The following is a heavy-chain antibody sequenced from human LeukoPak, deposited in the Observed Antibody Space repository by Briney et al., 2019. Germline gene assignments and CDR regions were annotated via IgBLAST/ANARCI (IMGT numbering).Heavy chain of an antibody. Sequence: GSLRLSCGASGFTFGTYWMHWVRQAPGKGLVWVSGINSDGGTTTYADSVKGRFTISRDNAKNSLYLQMNSLRAEDTAVYYCARGPTMKMDVWGKGTTVTVSS. CDR3: ARGPTMKMDV. CDR2: INSDGGTT. V-gene: IGHV3-74*01. D-gene: IGHD3-22*01. J-gene: IGHJ6*04. CDR1: GFTFGTYW.